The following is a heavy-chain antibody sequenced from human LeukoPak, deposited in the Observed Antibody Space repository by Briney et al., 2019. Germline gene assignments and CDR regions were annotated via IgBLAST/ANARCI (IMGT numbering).Heavy chain of an antibody. Sequence: PGGSLRLSCVVSGFSFSSYAMHWVRQAPGKGLEWVAVISHDGINKYYADSVKGRFTISRAISKNTLYVQMSSLRGEDTAVYYCARDRREYSSGWYFDQWGQGILVTVSS. D-gene: IGHD6-19*01. CDR3: ARDRREYSSGWYFDQ. V-gene: IGHV3-30*04. CDR1: GFSFSSYA. CDR2: ISHDGINK. J-gene: IGHJ4*02.